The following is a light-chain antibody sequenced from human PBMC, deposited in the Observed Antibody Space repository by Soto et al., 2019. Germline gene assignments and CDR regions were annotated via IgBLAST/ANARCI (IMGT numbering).Light chain of an antibody. CDR2: GAS. CDR1: QSVASNY. J-gene: IGKJ2*01. V-gene: IGKV3-20*01. Sequence: EIVLTQSPGTLSLSPGERATLSCRASQSVASNYLAWYQQKPGQTPRLLIYGASSRATDIPDRFSGSGSGTDFTLTISSREPEDFAVYYCQQYGISPPYTFGQGTKLEIK. CDR3: QQYGISPPYT.